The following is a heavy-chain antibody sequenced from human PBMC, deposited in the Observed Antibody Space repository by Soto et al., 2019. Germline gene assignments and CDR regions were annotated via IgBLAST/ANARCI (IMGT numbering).Heavy chain of an antibody. V-gene: IGHV1-69*13. Sequence: SMKVSWKAAGGTFSSYAISWVRQAPGQGLEWMGGIIPIFGTANYAQKFQGRVTITADESTSTAHMELSSLRSEDTAVYYCATDSLNWNHYYHRMDVSSRLATVTVS. CDR2: IIPIFGTA. CDR1: GGTFSSYA. CDR3: ATDSLNWNHYYHRMDV. D-gene: IGHD1-20*01. J-gene: IGHJ6*02.